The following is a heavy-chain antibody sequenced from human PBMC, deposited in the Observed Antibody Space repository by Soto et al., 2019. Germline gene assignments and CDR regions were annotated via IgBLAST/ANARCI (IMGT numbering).Heavy chain of an antibody. CDR3: GKNGAFAISH. CDR1: GGSITSGYW. V-gene: IGHV4-4*02. D-gene: IGHD2-2*02. Sequence: QVQLQESGPGLVKPSGTLSLTCAVSGGSITSGYWWSWVRQPPGQGLEFIGAIHRDGRANYNPSQKSRVTISIDTSRNQFSLTMNSVTAADTAVYFCGKNGAFAISHWGQGALVTVSS. J-gene: IGHJ4*02. CDR2: IHRDGRA.